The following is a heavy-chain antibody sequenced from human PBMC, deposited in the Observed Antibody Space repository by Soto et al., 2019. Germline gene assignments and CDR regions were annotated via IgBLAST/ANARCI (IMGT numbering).Heavy chain of an antibody. D-gene: IGHD5-18*01. CDR2: ISHSGST. Sequence: PSETLSLTCTVSGGSISSAAYNWSWIRQHPGKGLEWIGYISHSGSTYYNPSLKSRVIISVDTSKNQFSLSLTSVTAADTAVYYCAREHTYGSDFFDCCGQGALVTVSS. CDR1: GGSISSAAYN. V-gene: IGHV4-31*03. J-gene: IGHJ4*02. CDR3: AREHTYGSDFFDC.